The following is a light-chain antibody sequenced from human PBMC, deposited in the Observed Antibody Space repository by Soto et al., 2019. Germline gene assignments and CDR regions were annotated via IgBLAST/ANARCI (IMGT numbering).Light chain of an antibody. J-gene: IGKJ4*01. CDR2: GAS. CDR3: HQYGSSPLT. CDR1: QSVSASY. V-gene: IGKV3-20*01. Sequence: EIVLTQSPGTLSLSPGERATLFCRASQSVSASYLAWYQQKPGQAPRLLIYGASSRATGIPDRFSGSGSGTDFTLTISGLEPEDFAVYYCHQYGSSPLTFGGGTKVEIK.